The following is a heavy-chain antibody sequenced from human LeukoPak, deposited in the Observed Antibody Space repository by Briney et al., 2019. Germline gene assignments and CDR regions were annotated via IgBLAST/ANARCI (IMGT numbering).Heavy chain of an antibody. Sequence: PGGSLRLSCAASGFTFSSYGMHWVRQAPGKGLEWVAVIWYDGSNKYYADSVKGRFTTSRDNSKNTLYLQMNSLRAEDTAVYYCARVPLWFGKTIFDYWGQGTLVTVSS. J-gene: IGHJ4*02. D-gene: IGHD3-10*01. CDR2: IWYDGSNK. V-gene: IGHV3-33*01. CDR3: ARVPLWFGKTIFDY. CDR1: GFTFSSYG.